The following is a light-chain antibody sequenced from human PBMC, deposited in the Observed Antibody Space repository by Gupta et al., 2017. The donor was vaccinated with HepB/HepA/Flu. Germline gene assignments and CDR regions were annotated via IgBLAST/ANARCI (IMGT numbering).Light chain of an antibody. CDR1: QSISTY. Sequence: DIQMTQSPSSLSASVGDRVTITCRASQSISTYLNWYQQKPGKVPKLLIYGASNLQSGVPSRFSGSGSGTDFTLTISSLQPEDFSTYFCQQRDTAVFTFGPGTNVNIK. V-gene: IGKV1-39*01. CDR2: GAS. CDR3: QQRDTAVFT. J-gene: IGKJ3*01.